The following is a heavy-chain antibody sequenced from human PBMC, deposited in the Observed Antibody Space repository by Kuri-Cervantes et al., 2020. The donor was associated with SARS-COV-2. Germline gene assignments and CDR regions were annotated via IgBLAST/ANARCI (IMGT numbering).Heavy chain of an antibody. CDR2: IYYSGST. CDR1: GGSISSSSYY. V-gene: IGHV4-39*01. D-gene: IGHD6-19*01. CDR3: ARPREQWSDAFDI. Sequence: SETLSLTCTVSGGSISSSSYYWGWIRQPPGKGLEWIVSIYYSGSTYYNPSLKSRVTISVDTSKNQFSLKLSSVTAADTAVYYCARPREQWSDAFDIWGQGTMVTVSS. J-gene: IGHJ3*02.